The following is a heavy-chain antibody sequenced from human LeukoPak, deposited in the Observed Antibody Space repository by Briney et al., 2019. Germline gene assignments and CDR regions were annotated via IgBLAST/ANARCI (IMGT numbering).Heavy chain of an antibody. CDR2: ISPYNGNT. V-gene: IGHV1-18*04. D-gene: IGHD3-16*02. Sequence: GASVKVSCKASGYTFTSYGISWVRQAPGQGLEWMGSISPYNGNTKYTERLQGRVIMTTDTSTRTAYMELRSLRSDNTAGFYCARDQYDYTWGSYRPYFDSWGQGTLVTVSS. CDR1: GYTFTSYG. J-gene: IGHJ4*02. CDR3: ARDQYDYTWGSYRPYFDS.